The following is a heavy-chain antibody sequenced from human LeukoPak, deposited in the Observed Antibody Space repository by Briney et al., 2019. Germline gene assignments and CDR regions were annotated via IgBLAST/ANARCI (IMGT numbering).Heavy chain of an antibody. CDR3: ATLTVRGVINV. CDR1: GFTFSNTW. D-gene: IGHD3-10*01. CDR2: IQSKTDGGTT. Sequence: GGSLRLSCAASGFTFSNTWMNWVRQAPGKGLEWVGRIQSKTDGGTTEYAAPVKGRFTISRDDSKTTLYLQMNSLKTEDTAVYYCATLTVRGVINVWGQGTLVTVSS. J-gene: IGHJ4*02. V-gene: IGHV3-15*01.